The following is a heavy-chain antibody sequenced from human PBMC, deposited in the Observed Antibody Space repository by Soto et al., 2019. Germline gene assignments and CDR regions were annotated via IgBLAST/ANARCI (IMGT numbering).Heavy chain of an antibody. J-gene: IGHJ5*02. Sequence: SETLSLTCAVYGGSFSGYYWSWIRQPPVKGLEWIGEINHSGSTNYNPSLKSRVTISVDTSKNQFSLKLSSVTAADTAVYYCARVREPLTGGPWFYPWGQGTLLSVSS. D-gene: IGHD1-26*01. CDR3: ARVREPLTGGPWFYP. CDR2: INHSGST. CDR1: GGSFSGYY. V-gene: IGHV4-34*01.